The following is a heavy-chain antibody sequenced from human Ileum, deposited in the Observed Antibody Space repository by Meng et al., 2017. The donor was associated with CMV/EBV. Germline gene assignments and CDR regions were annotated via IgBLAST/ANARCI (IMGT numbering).Heavy chain of an antibody. CDR1: GFTFSTYS. CDR3: ASYRYSDYDFDY. Sequence: GGSLRLSCAASGFTFSTYSMNWVRQAPGKGLEWVSSISTSSYIYYADSVKCRFTISRDNAKNSLYLQMNSLRAEDKAVYYFASYRYSDYDFDYWGQGTLVTVSS. J-gene: IGHJ4*02. D-gene: IGHD4-11*01. CDR2: ISTSSYI. V-gene: IGHV3-21*01.